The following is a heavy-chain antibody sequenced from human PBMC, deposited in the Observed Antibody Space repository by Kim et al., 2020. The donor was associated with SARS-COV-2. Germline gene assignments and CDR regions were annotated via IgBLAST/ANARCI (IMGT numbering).Heavy chain of an antibody. Sequence: RYSPSFQGQVTISADKSISTAYLQWSSLKASDTAMYYCARGLIAAAGTMDYWGQGTLVTVSS. D-gene: IGHD6-13*01. J-gene: IGHJ4*02. V-gene: IGHV5-51*01. CDR3: ARGLIAAAGTMDY.